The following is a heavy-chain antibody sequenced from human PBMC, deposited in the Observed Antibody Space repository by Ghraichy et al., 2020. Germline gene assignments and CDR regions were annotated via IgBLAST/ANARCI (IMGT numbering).Heavy chain of an antibody. J-gene: IGHJ6*02. CDR3: ALFDGDDEDSYYGMDV. D-gene: IGHD4-17*01. CDR2: ISYDGTNK. Sequence: GGSLRLSCAASGFTFSTYAMHWVRQAPGKGLEWVAVISYDGTNKYYADSVKGRFTISRDNSKNTLSLQMNILRAEDTAVYYCALFDGDDEDSYYGMDVWGQGTTVTVSS. V-gene: IGHV3-30*04. CDR1: GFTFSTYA.